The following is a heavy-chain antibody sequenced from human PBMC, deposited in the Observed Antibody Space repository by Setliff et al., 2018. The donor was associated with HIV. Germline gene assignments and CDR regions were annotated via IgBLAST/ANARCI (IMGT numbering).Heavy chain of an antibody. CDR2: VSHTGST. CDR1: GGSISGYY. Sequence: TLSLTCAVYGGSISGYYWRWIRQPPGKGLEWIGDVSHTGSTNYNPSLKSRITISADTPKNQFSLKLSSVTAADTAVYYCAREGTYSGTYWVRRVASFDIWGQGTMVTVSS. D-gene: IGHD1-26*01. CDR3: AREGTYSGTYWVRRVASFDI. V-gene: IGHV4-34*01. J-gene: IGHJ3*02.